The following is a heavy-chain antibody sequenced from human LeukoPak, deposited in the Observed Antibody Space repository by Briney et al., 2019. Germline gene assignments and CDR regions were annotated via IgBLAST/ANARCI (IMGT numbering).Heavy chain of an antibody. CDR2: ISASGP. CDR3: AKTNYYGSGSYYKS. D-gene: IGHD3-10*01. V-gene: IGHV3-23*01. CDR1: GFTFSRLA. J-gene: IGHJ4*02. Sequence: PGGSLRLSCAASGFTFSRLAMTWVRQAPGKGLEWVSTISASGPYYADAVRGRFTISRDNSRNTLSLQMDSLRAEDTAVYYCAKTNYYGSGSYYKSWGQGTLVTVSS.